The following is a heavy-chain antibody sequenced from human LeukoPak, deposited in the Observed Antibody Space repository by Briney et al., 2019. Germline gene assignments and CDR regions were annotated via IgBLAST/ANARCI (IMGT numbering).Heavy chain of an antibody. CDR2: ISAYNGNT. D-gene: IGHD3-22*01. Sequence: ASVKVSCKASGYTFTSYGISWVRQAPGQGLEWMGWISAYNGNTNYAQKLQGRVTMTTDTSTSTAYMELSSLRSEDTAVYYCAADYYYDSSGPGYFDYWGQGTLVTVSS. CDR1: GYTFTSYG. CDR3: AADYYYDSSGPGYFDY. V-gene: IGHV1-18*01. J-gene: IGHJ4*02.